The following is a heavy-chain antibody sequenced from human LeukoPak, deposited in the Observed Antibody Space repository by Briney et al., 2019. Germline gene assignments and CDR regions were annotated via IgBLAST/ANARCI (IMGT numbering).Heavy chain of an antibody. V-gene: IGHV3-9*01. CDR2: TNWNSRVI. CDR1: GFRFDDYA. CDR3: VKDTDTSGYRRTFEH. J-gene: IGHJ4*02. D-gene: IGHD5-12*01. Sequence: GRSLRLSCVASGFRFDDYAMHWVRQAPGKGLEWVSGTNWNSRVIGYADSLKDRFTISRDNARNSLYLQMHGLRPEDTALYYCVKDTDTSGYRRTFEHWGQGTLLTVAS.